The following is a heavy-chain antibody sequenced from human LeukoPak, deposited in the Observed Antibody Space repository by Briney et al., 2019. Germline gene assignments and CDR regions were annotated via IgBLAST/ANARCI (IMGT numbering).Heavy chain of an antibody. D-gene: IGHD3-22*01. Sequence: GGSLRLSCSASGVTFSSYAMSWVRHAPGRGLEWGSGISGSGGNTYYADSVKGRFTISRDSSRNTLYLQMNSLRAEDTALYYCAKLRDTTGYSPVDYWGQGTLVTVSS. CDR3: AKLRDTTGYSPVDY. J-gene: IGHJ4*02. V-gene: IGHV3-23*01. CDR1: GVTFSSYA. CDR2: ISGSGGNT.